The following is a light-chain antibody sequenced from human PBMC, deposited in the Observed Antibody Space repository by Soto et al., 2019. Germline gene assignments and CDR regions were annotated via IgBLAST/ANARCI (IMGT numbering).Light chain of an antibody. CDR1: QNVGSN. CDR2: GAS. V-gene: IGKV3-15*01. J-gene: IGKJ2*01. Sequence: EIVMTQSPATLSVSPGERATLSCRASQNVGSNLAWYQQRPGQAPRLLIYGASTRATGIPARFTGSGSGTDFTLPISSLQSEDFAGYYYQHYNNWPPYTFGQGTKLEIK. CDR3: QHYNNWPPYT.